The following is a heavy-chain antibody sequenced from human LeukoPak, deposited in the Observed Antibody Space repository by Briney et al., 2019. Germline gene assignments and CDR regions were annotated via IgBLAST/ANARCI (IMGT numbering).Heavy chain of an antibody. CDR2: IYYRGST. CDR3: ASYSGYDRAEGVY. D-gene: IGHD5-12*01. Sequence: SETLSLTCSVSGGPLSSSSYYWGWIRQPPGRGLEWIGSIYYRGSTYYNPSLKSRVTISVDTSKNQFSLRLSSVTAADTAVYYCASYSGYDRAEGVYWGQGTLVTVSS. CDR1: GGPLSSSSYY. J-gene: IGHJ4*02. V-gene: IGHV4-39*01.